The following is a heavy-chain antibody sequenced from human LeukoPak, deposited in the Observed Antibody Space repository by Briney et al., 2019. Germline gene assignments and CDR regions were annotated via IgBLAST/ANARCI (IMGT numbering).Heavy chain of an antibody. J-gene: IGHJ4*02. CDR2: IKSKTDGGTT. D-gene: IGHD2-15*01. V-gene: IGHV3-15*01. Sequence: AGGSLRLSCAASGFTFSNAWMSWVRQAPGKGLEWVGRIKSKTDGGTTDYAAPVKGRFTISRGDSKNTLYLRMNSLKTEDTAVYYCTTHLGYCSGGSCYSGGQGTLVTVSS. CDR3: TTHLGYCSGGSCYS. CDR1: GFTFSNAW.